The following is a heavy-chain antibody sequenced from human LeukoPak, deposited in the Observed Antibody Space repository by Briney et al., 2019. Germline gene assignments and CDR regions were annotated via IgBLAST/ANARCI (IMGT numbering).Heavy chain of an antibody. CDR3: ARDLMWGFDY. CDR2: IGNDGRDQ. J-gene: IGHJ4*02. V-gene: IGHV3-30*02. D-gene: IGHD7-27*01. CDR1: GFTFSGHA. Sequence: GGSLRLSCAASGFTFSGHAMHWVRQTPGVGLKWVAIIGNDGRDQHYSESVKGRFTISRDNSKNTLFLQLNSLRPEDTALYLCARDLMWGFDYWGQGTLVTVSS.